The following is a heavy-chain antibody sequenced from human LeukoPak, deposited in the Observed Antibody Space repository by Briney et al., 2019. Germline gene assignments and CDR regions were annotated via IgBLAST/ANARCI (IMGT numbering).Heavy chain of an antibody. CDR3: ARDNWTGPRGAFDI. CDR2: INPNSGGT. Sequence: ASVKVSCKASGYTFTGYYMHWVRQAPGQGLKWMGWINPNSGGTNYAQKLQGRVTMTTDTSTSTAYMELRSLRSDDTAVYYCARDNWTGPRGAFDIWGQGTMVTVSS. V-gene: IGHV1-2*02. D-gene: IGHD1-20*01. CDR1: GYTFTGYY. J-gene: IGHJ3*02.